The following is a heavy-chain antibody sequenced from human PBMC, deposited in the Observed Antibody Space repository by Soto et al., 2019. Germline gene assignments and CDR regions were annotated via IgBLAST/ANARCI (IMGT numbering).Heavy chain of an antibody. D-gene: IGHD2-2*01. J-gene: IGHJ5*02. Sequence: QVQLVQSGAEVKKPGSSAKVSCKASGGTFSSYAISWVRQAPGQGLEWMGGIIPIFGTANYAQKFQGRVTITADESTSTAYMELSSLKSEDTAVYYCARETNVVVPAAYNWFDPWGQGTLVTVSS. CDR2: IIPIFGTA. CDR1: GGTFSSYA. V-gene: IGHV1-69*01. CDR3: ARETNVVVPAAYNWFDP.